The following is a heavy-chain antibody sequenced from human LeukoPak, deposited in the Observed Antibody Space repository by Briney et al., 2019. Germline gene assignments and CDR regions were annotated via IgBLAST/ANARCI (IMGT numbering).Heavy chain of an antibody. CDR2: ISSGGDNI. CDR1: GFTFSGYS. CDR3: ARVNFAPWLVPRSDY. V-gene: IGHV3-48*02. Sequence: GGSLRLSCVASGFTFSGYSMNWVRQAPGKGLEWISYISSGGDNIYYADSVKGRFTISRDNAKNSLFLQMNSLRDEDTAVYFCARVNFAPWLVPRSDYWGQGTLVTVSS. D-gene: IGHD6-19*01. J-gene: IGHJ4*02.